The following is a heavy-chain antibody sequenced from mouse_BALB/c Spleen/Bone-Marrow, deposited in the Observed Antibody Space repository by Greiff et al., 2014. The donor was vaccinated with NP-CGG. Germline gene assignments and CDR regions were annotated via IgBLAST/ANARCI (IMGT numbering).Heavy chain of an antibody. CDR2: INPGSSTI. CDR1: GFDFSRYW. Sequence: VQLKESGGGLVQPGGSLNLSCAASGFDFSRYWMSWARQAPGKGQEWIGEINPGSSTINYTPSLKDKFIISRDNAKNTLYLQMSKERSEDTALYYCARLRRYGAMDYWGQGTSVTVSS. V-gene: IGHV4-2*02. CDR3: ARLRRYGAMDY. J-gene: IGHJ4*01. D-gene: IGHD2-14*01.